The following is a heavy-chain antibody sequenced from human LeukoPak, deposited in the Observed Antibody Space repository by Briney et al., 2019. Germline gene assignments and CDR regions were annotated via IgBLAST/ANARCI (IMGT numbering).Heavy chain of an antibody. CDR2: IKSKGDGETT. Sequence: GGSLRLSCAASGFIFSNAWMNWVRQAPGKGLEWVGRIKSKGDGETTDYAAPVKGRFTISRDDSKNTLYLQMNSLKTEDTAVYYCITGRGCTYGYTWFDYWGQGTLVTVSS. CDR1: GFIFSNAW. CDR3: ITGRGCTYGYTWFDY. V-gene: IGHV3-15*07. J-gene: IGHJ4*02. D-gene: IGHD5-18*01.